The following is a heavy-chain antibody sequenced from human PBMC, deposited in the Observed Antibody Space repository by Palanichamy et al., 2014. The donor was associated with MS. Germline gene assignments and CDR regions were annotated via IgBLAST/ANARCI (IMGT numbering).Heavy chain of an antibody. D-gene: IGHD6-19*01. Sequence: QVQLVESGGGLVKPGGSLRLSCAASGFTFSDYYMSWIRQAPGKGLEWVSYISSSGTSIYYADSVKGRFTISRDDAKNSVHLQMNSLRAEDTAVYYCARGGHQWLRWFDPWGQGTLVTVSS. J-gene: IGHJ5*02. CDR2: ISSSGTSI. CDR3: ARGGHQWLRWFDP. V-gene: IGHV3-11*01. CDR1: GFTFSDYY.